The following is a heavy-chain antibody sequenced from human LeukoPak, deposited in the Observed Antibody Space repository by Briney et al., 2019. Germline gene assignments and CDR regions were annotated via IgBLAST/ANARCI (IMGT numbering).Heavy chain of an antibody. D-gene: IGHD6-13*01. CDR2: IYYSGST. CDR1: GGSISSSSYY. V-gene: IGHV4-39*01. CDR3: ARGSDRGIAAAGWFDP. Sequence: KASETLSLTCTVSGGSISSSSYYWGWIRQPPGKGLEWIGSIYYSGSTYYNPSLKSRVTISVDTSKNQFSLKLSSVTAADTAVYYCARGSDRGIAAAGWFDPWGQGTLVTVSS. J-gene: IGHJ5*02.